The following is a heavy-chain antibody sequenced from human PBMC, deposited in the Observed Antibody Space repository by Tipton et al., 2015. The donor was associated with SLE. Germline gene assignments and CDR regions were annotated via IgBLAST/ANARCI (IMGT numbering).Heavy chain of an antibody. D-gene: IGHD3-10*01. CDR2: INTDGSNT. V-gene: IGHV3-74*01. J-gene: IGHJ4*02. CDR3: ARDAEGEFDY. Sequence: GSLRLSCAASGFTFDDYTMHWVRQAPGKGLVWVSFINTDGSNTRYADSVKGRFTISRDNAKNTLYLQMNSVRVEDTGIYYCARDAEGEFDYWGRGTLVTVSS. CDR1: GFTFDDYT.